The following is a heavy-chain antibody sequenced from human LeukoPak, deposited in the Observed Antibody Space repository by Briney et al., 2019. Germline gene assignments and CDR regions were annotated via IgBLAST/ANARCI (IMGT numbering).Heavy chain of an antibody. CDR3: AKDGGFAYDILTGYYYFDY. CDR2: ISGSGGSI. CDR1: GFTFSSYA. Sequence: PGGSLRLSCAASGFTFSSYAMSWVRQAPGKGLEWVSAISGSGGSIYYADSVKGRFTISRDNSKNTLYLQMNSLRAEDTAVYYCAKDGGFAYDILTGYYYFDYWGQGTLVTVSS. J-gene: IGHJ4*02. D-gene: IGHD3-9*01. V-gene: IGHV3-23*01.